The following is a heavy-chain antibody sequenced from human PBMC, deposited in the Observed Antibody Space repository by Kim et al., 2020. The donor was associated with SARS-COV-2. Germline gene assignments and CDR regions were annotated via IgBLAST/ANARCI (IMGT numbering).Heavy chain of an antibody. D-gene: IGHD2-2*01. V-gene: IGHV1-69*04. CDR3: ASPLGYCSSTSCYPPYFDY. J-gene: IGHJ4*02. CDR2: IIPILGIA. CDR1: GGTFSSYA. Sequence: SVKVSCKASGGTFSSYAISWVRQAPGQGLEWMGRIIPILGIANYAQKFQGRVTITADKSTSTAYMELSSLRSEDTAVYYCASPLGYCSSTSCYPPYFDYWGQGTLVTVSS.